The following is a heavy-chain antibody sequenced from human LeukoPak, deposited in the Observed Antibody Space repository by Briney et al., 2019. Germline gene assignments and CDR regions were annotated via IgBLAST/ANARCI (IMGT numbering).Heavy chain of an antibody. CDR3: ARCVSYYGSGSYYIDY. J-gene: IGHJ4*02. V-gene: IGHV3-48*03. D-gene: IGHD3-10*01. CDR1: GFTFSSYE. CDR2: VSISGSNI. Sequence: GGSLRLSCAASGFTFSSYELNWVRQAPGKGLEWVSYVSISGSNIYYAVSVRGRFATVSDNAKNSLYLQMNTMKEEDTAGYYRARCVSYYGSGSYYIDYWGEGTLVTVPS.